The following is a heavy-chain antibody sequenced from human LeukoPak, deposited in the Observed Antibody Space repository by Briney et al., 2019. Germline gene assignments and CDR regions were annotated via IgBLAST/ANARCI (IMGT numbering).Heavy chain of an antibody. CDR2: INHSGST. D-gene: IGHD6-13*01. CDR3: ASSSGTIRVFDY. V-gene: IGHV4-34*01. CDR1: GGSFSGYY. Sequence: SETLSLTCAVYGGSFSGYYWSWIRQPPGKGLEWIGEINHSGSTNYNPSLKSRVTISVDTSKNQFSLKLSSVTAADTAVYYCASSSGTIRVFDYWGQGTLVTVSS. J-gene: IGHJ4*02.